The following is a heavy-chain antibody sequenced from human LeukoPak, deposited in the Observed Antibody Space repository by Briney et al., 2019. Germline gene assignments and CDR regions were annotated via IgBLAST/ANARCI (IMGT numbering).Heavy chain of an antibody. J-gene: IGHJ5*02. CDR1: GYTFTSYD. CDR2: MNPNSGNT. Sequence: GASVKVSCKASGYTFTSYDINWVRQATGQGLEWMGWMNPNSGNTGYAQKFQGRVTITRNTSISTAYMELSSLRSEDTAVYYCARGGGPYYDFWSGNRNWFDPWGQGTLVTVSS. D-gene: IGHD3-3*01. V-gene: IGHV1-8*03. CDR3: ARGGGPYYDFWSGNRNWFDP.